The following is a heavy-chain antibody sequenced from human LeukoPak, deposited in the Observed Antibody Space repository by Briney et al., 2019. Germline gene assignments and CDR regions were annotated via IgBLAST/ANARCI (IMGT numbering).Heavy chain of an antibody. V-gene: IGHV4-39*01. D-gene: IGHD3-10*01. CDR2: IYYSGST. Sequence: SGTLSLTCTVSGGSISSSSYYWGWIRQPPGKGLEWIGSIYYSGSTYYNPSLKSRVTISVDTSKNQFSLKLSSVTAADTAVYYCARIDGSEGAFDIWGQGTMVTVSS. CDR3: ARIDGSEGAFDI. J-gene: IGHJ3*02. CDR1: GGSISSSSYY.